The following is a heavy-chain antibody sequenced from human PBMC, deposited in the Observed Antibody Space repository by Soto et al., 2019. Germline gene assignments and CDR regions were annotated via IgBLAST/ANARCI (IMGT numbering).Heavy chain of an antibody. Sequence: SVKVSCKASGGTFSSYAISWVRQAPGQGLEWMGGIIPIFGTANYAQKFQGRVTITADESTSTAYMELSSLRSEDTAVYYCARVFHQPQGYYYFDYWGQGTLVTVSS. CDR1: GGTFSSYA. V-gene: IGHV1-69*13. CDR2: IIPIFGTA. D-gene: IGHD3-22*01. J-gene: IGHJ4*02. CDR3: ARVFHQPQGYYYFDY.